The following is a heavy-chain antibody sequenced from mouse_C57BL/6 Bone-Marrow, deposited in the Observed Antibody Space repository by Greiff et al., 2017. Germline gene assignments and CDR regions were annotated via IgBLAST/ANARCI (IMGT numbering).Heavy chain of an antibody. Sequence: EVKVVESGGGLVQSGRSLRLSCATSGFTFSDFYMEWVRQAPGKGLEWIAASRNKANDYTTEYSASVKGRFIVSRDTSQSILYLQMNALRAEDTAIYYGARDDYYGSSYAMDYWGQGTLVTVSS. J-gene: IGHJ4*01. CDR3: ARDDYYGSSYAMDY. CDR1: GFTFSDFY. V-gene: IGHV7-1*01. CDR2: SRNKANDYTT. D-gene: IGHD1-1*01.